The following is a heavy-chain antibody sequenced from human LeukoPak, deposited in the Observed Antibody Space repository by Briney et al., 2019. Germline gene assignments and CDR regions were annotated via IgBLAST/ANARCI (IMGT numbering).Heavy chain of an antibody. Sequence: GGSLRLSCTASGFTFGDYAMSWVRQAPGKGLEWVGFIRSKAYGGTTEYAASVKGRFTISRDDSKSIAYLQMNSLRAEDTAVYYCAKGRWFGELLESVDYWGQGTLVTVSS. D-gene: IGHD3-10*01. CDR3: AKGRWFGELLESVDY. J-gene: IGHJ4*02. CDR2: IRSKAYGGTT. CDR1: GFTFGDYA. V-gene: IGHV3-49*04.